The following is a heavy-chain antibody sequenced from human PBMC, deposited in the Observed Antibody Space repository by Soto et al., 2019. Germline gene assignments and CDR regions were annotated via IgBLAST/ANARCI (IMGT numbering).Heavy chain of an antibody. V-gene: IGHV3-21*01. CDR3: ARQTLYYDFWSGYPDY. D-gene: IGHD3-3*01. Sequence: EVQLVESGGGLVKPGGSLRLSCAASGFTFSSYSMNWVRQAPGKGLEWVSSISSSSSYIYYADSVKGRFTISRDNDKNSLYLQMNSLRAEDTAVYYCARQTLYYDFWSGYPDYWGQGTLVTVSS. J-gene: IGHJ4*02. CDR1: GFTFSSYS. CDR2: ISSSSSYI.